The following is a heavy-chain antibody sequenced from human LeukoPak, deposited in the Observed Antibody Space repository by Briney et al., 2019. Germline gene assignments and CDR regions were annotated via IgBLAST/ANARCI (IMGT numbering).Heavy chain of an antibody. Sequence: SETLSLTCTVSGGSISSGDYYWSWIRQPPGKGLEWIGYIYYSGSTYYNPSLKSRVTISVDTSKNQFSLKLSSVTAADTAVYYSARGDLYYYDSSGYYLHWGQGTLVTVSS. CDR1: GGSISSGDYY. D-gene: IGHD3-22*01. CDR2: IYYSGST. V-gene: IGHV4-30-4*08. CDR3: ARGDLYYYDSSGYYLH. J-gene: IGHJ4*02.